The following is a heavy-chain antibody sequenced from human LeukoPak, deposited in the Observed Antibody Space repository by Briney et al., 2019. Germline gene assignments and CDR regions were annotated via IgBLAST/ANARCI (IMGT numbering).Heavy chain of an antibody. CDR2: IYSGGST. D-gene: IGHD6-19*01. CDR1: GFIVSSDY. V-gene: IGHV3-66*02. CDR3: ARDSSGWYYFDY. J-gene: IGHJ4*02. Sequence: GGSLRLSCAASGFIVSSDYMSWVRQAPGKGLEWVSVIYSGGSTFYADSVKGRFTISRDKSKNTLYFQMNSLRADDTAVYYCARDSSGWYYFDYWGQGSLVTVSS.